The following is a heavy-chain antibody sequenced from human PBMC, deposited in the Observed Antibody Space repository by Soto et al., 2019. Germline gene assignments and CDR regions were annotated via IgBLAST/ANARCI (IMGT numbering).Heavy chain of an antibody. Sequence: QVQLVESGGGVVQPGTSLRLSCAASGFLFSRFGMHWVRQAPGKGLEWVAVIVNHGGAKDYADSVRGRFTISTDNSRNTLFLEMSSLRVAATAISFCAIDDEYADYGLDYWGQGTLVTVSS. D-gene: IGHD4-17*01. J-gene: IGHJ4*02. V-gene: IGHV3-33*01. CDR3: AIDDEYADYGLDY. CDR2: IVNHGGAK. CDR1: GFLFSRFG.